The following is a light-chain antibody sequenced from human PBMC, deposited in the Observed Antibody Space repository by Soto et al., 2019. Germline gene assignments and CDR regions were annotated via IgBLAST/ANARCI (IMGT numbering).Light chain of an antibody. CDR1: QSVGSN. CDR2: DAS. CDR3: QQRSNWPRT. V-gene: IGKV3-11*01. Sequence: EIVMTQSPATLSVSPGERATLSCRASQSVGSNLAWYQQKPGQAPRLLIYDASNRATGIPARFSGTGSETDFTLTISSLEPEDLAVYYCQQRSNWPRTFGQGTKVDIK. J-gene: IGKJ1*01.